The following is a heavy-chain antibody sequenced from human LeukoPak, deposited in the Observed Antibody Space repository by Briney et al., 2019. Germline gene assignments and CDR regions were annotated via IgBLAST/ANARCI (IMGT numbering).Heavy chain of an antibody. CDR3: AKELGYCSGASCYGGTFDY. D-gene: IGHD2-2*01. CDR2: IYYSGST. J-gene: IGHJ4*02. V-gene: IGHV4-59*12. CDR1: GGSISSYY. Sequence: PSETLSLTCTVSGGSISSYYWNWIRQPPGKGLEWIGYIYYSGSTNYNPSLKSRVTISVDTSKNQFSLKLSLVTAADTAVYYCAKELGYCSGASCYGGTFDYWGQGTLVTVSS.